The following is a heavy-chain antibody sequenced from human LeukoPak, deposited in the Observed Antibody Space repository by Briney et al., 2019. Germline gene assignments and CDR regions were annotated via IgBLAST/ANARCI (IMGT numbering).Heavy chain of an antibody. CDR1: GFTFSSYT. Sequence: HPGGSLRLSCSASGFTFSSYTMHWVRQAPGKGLEYVSTISPNGDSTYYADSVKGRFTISRDNSKNTLFLQMSSLRAEDTAVYYCVKPSFSVVAAKWCFDLRGRGTLVTVSS. J-gene: IGHJ2*01. CDR2: ISPNGDST. CDR3: VKPSFSVVAAKWCFDL. D-gene: IGHD2-15*01. V-gene: IGHV3-64D*09.